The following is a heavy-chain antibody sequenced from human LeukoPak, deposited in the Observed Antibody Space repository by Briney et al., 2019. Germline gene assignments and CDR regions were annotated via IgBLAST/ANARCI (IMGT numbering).Heavy chain of an antibody. D-gene: IGHD3-10*02. CDR1: GFTFSSYS. CDR3: AELGITMIGGV. CDR2: ISSSSSYI. V-gene: IGHV3-21*01. J-gene: IGHJ6*04. Sequence: GGSLSLSCAASGFTFSSYSMNWVRQAPGKGLEWVSSISSSSSYIYYADSVKGRFTISRDNAKNSLYLQMNSLRAEDTAVYYCAELGITMIGGVWGKGTTVTISS.